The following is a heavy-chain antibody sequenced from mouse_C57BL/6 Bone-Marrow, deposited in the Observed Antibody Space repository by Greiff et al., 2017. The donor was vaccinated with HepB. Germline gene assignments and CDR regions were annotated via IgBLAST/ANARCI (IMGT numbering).Heavy chain of an antibody. J-gene: IGHJ2*01. CDR1: GYTFTDYY. CDR3: ARENYGNRGYFDY. V-gene: IGHV1-26*01. Sequence: VQLQQSGPELVKPGASVKISCKASGYTFTDYYMNWVKQSHGKSLEWIGAINPNNGGTSYNQKFKGKATLTVDKSSSTAYMELRSLTSEDSAVYYCARENYGNRGYFDYWGQGTTLTVSS. CDR2: INPNNGGT. D-gene: IGHD2-1*01.